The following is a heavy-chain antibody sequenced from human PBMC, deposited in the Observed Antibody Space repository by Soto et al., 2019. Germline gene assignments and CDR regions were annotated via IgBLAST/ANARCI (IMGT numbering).Heavy chain of an antibody. D-gene: IGHD2-15*01. CDR3: ARDAGYCSGGSCSNWSDP. V-gene: IGHV1-69*06. CDR2: IIPVFGTG. CDR1: GGTFSSYA. J-gene: IGHJ5*02. Sequence: SVKVSCKASGGTFSSYAISWVRQAPGQGLEWMGGIIPVFGTGIYAQKFQGRVTITADKSTNTAYMELSSLRSEDTAVYYCARDAGYCSGGSCSNWSDPWGQGTLVTVSS.